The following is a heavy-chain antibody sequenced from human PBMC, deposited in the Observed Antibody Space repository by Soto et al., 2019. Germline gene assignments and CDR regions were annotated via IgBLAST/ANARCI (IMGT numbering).Heavy chain of an antibody. J-gene: IGHJ6*03. CDR1: GDSVSSNSAA. V-gene: IGHV6-1*01. CDR2: TYYRSKWYN. Sequence: SQTLSLTCVISGDSVSSNSAAWNWIRQSPSRGLEWLGRTYYRSKWYNDYAVSVKSRITINPDTSKSQFSLQLNSVTPEDTAVYYCARGNSGYDFVYYYYYMDVWGKGTTVTVSS. D-gene: IGHD5-12*01. CDR3: ARGNSGYDFVYYYYYMDV.